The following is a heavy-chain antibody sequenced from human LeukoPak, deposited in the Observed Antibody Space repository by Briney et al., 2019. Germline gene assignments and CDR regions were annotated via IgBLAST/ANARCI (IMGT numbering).Heavy chain of an antibody. Sequence: PGRSLRLSCAASGFTFVDYAMHWVRQAPGKGLEWVSGINWNSGSIGYADSVKGRFTISRDNAKNSLYLQTNSLRAKDTALYYCAKDFSAMDVWGQGTTVTVSS. D-gene: IGHD1-26*01. V-gene: IGHV3-9*01. CDR1: GFTFVDYA. J-gene: IGHJ6*02. CDR3: AKDFSAMDV. CDR2: INWNSGSI.